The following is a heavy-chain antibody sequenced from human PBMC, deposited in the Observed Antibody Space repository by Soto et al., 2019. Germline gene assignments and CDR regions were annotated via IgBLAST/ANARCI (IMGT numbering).Heavy chain of an antibody. Sequence: QVQLVQSGAEVKKPGSSVKVSCKASGGTFSSYAISWVRQAPGQGLEWMGGIIPIFGTANYAQKFQGRVTITADESTSTAYMELSSLRSEETAVYYWARTRGDVTFEAHAHFFDYGGQGTLFTVSS. D-gene: IGHD3-10*01. V-gene: IGHV1-69*01. J-gene: IGHJ4*02. CDR1: GGTFSSYA. CDR3: ARTRGDVTFEAHAHFFDY. CDR2: IIPIFGTA.